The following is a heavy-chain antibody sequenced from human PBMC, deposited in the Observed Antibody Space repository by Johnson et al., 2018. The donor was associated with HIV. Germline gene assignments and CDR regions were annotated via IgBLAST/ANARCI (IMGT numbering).Heavy chain of an antibody. CDR1: GFTFSNYA. CDR3: AREVNAFDI. J-gene: IGHJ3*02. V-gene: IGHV3-23*04. CDR2: ISGSGGNT. Sequence: VQLVESGGGLVKPGGSLRLSCTASGFTFSNYAMSWVRQAPGKGLEWVSSISGSGGNTYYADSVQGRFTISRDNSKTTLYLQMNSLRAEDTAVYYCAREVNAFDIWGQGTVVTVSS. D-gene: IGHD3-22*01.